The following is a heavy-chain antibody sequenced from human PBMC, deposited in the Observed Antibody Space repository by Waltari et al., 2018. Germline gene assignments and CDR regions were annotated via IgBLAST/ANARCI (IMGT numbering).Heavy chain of an antibody. Sequence: EVHLEQSAAQVKKPGESLRISCKGSGYSFSDYWINWVRQMPGKGLEWMGRIDPSDSYTTYSPSFQGHVSMSVDKSTNSAYLHWSSLKASDTAIYYCARRVKSKDFWNIDWFDPWGQGTLVTVSS. CDR2: IDPSDSYT. CDR3: ARRVKSKDFWNIDWFDP. J-gene: IGHJ5*02. CDR1: GYSFSDYW. D-gene: IGHD3-3*01. V-gene: IGHV5-10-1*03.